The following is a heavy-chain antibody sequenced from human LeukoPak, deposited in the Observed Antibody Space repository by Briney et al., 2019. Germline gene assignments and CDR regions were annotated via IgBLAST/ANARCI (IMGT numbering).Heavy chain of an antibody. D-gene: IGHD3-10*01. V-gene: IGHV3-74*01. CDR3: ARDSGTNTRYYYYYMDV. J-gene: IGHJ6*03. Sequence: PGGSLRLSCATSGFTFSTFWMHWVRQAPGKGLVWVSRINHDGSSTNYADSVKGRFTTSRDNAKNSLYLQMNSLRAEDTAVYYCARDSGTNTRYYYYYMDVWGKGTTVTISS. CDR2: INHDGSST. CDR1: GFTFSTFW.